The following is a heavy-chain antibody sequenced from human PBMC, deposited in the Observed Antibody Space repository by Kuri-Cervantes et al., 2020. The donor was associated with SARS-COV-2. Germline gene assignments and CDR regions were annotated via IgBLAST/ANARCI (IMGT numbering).Heavy chain of an antibody. D-gene: IGHD1-7*01. CDR2: ISSSSSYI. V-gene: IGHV3-21*01. CDR3: ARMYNWNYGYLDDY. J-gene: IGHJ4*02. Sequence: GESLKISCAASGFTFSGYSMNWVRQAPGKGLEWVSSISSSSSYIYYADSVKGRFTISRDNAKNSLYLQMNSLRAEDTAVYYCARMYNWNYGYLDDYWGQGTLVTVSS. CDR1: GFTFSGYS.